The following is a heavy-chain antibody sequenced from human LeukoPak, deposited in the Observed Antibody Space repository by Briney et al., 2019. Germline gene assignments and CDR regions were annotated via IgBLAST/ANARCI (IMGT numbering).Heavy chain of an antibody. CDR1: GFTFSSYA. J-gene: IGHJ3*02. CDR3: TRDRPRYDYGDYRDTFDI. V-gene: IGHV3-23*01. D-gene: IGHD4-17*01. Sequence: PGGSLRLSCAASGFTFSSYAMSWVRQAPGKGLEWVSAISGSGGSTYYADSVKGRFTISRDNSKNTLYLQMNSLKTEDTALYYCTRDRPRYDYGDYRDTFDIWGQGTMVTVSS. CDR2: ISGSGGST.